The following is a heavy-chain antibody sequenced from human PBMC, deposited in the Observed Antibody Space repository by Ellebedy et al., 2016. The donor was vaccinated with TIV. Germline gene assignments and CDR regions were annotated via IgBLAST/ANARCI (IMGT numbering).Heavy chain of an antibody. Sequence: AASVKVSCKASGYTFNSYYMHWVRQAPGQGLEWMGMINPSGGYANYAQRLQGRVTMTRDTSTSTVYMELSSLRSEDTAVYFCARGRGGDSPHYFYDYGMDVWGRGTAVTVFS. V-gene: IGHV1-46*02. CDR3: ARGRGGDSPHYFYDYGMDV. D-gene: IGHD2-21*02. CDR1: GYTFNSYY. CDR2: INPSGGYA. J-gene: IGHJ6*02.